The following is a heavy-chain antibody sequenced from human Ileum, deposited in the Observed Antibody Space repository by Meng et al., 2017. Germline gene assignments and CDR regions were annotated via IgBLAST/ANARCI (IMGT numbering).Heavy chain of an antibody. CDR3: ARELLWFGESTYDAFDI. V-gene: IGHV4-61*02. CDR2: IYTSGSN. J-gene: IGHJ3*02. Sequence: SETLSLTCTVSGGSISTGCYYWSWLRQPAGKGLEWIGRIYTSGSNNYNPSLKRRVTISVDTSKNQFFLKLSSVTAADTAVYYCARELLWFGESTYDAFDIWGQGTMVTVSS. CDR1: GGSISTGCYY. D-gene: IGHD3-10*01.